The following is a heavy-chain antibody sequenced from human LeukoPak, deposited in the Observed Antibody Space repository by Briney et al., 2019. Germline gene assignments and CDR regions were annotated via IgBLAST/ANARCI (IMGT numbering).Heavy chain of an antibody. CDR2: IIPIFGTA. CDR3: ASSSNSYSGYDRYDY. CDR1: GGTFSSYA. D-gene: IGHD5-12*01. Sequence: SVKVSRKASGGTFSSYAISWVRQAPGQGLEWMGGIIPIFGTANYAQKFQGRVTIAADESTSTAHMELSSLKSEDTAVYYCASSSNSYSGYDRYDYWGQGTLVTVSS. J-gene: IGHJ4*02. V-gene: IGHV1-69*13.